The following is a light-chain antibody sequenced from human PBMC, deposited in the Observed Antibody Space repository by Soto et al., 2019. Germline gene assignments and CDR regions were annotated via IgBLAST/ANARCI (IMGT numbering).Light chain of an antibody. CDR3: CSNGGASTTYV. J-gene: IGLJ1*01. CDR1: SSDVGNYNL. V-gene: IGLV2-23*02. CDR2: EVN. Sequence: QAVVTQPASVSGSPGKSITISCTGTSSDVGNYNLVSWYQQHPGKAPKLMIYEVNKRPSGVSNRFSGSKSGNTASLTISGLQAEDEADYYCCSNGGASTTYVFGTGTKLTVL.